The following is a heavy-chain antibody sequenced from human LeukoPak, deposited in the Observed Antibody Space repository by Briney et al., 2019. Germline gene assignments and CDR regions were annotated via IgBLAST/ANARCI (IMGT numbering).Heavy chain of an antibody. CDR2: IYTSGST. D-gene: IGHD6-6*01. J-gene: IGHJ4*02. CDR3: AREYSSSSGKALDY. Sequence: SETLSLTCTVSSGSLGSYYWNWLRQPAGKGLEWIGHIYTSGSTNYSPSLKSRVTMSVDASKNQFSLKLNPVTAADTAFYYCAREYSSSSGKALDYWGQGTLVTVSS. V-gene: IGHV4-4*07. CDR1: SGSLGSYY.